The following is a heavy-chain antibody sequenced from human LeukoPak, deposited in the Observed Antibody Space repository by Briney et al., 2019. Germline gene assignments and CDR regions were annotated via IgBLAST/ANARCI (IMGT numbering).Heavy chain of an antibody. D-gene: IGHD7-27*01. J-gene: IGHJ4*02. CDR2: ISGSGGST. CDR3: AKDLAGMEGYRGFYFDY. Sequence: GGSLRLSCAASGFTFSSYAMSWVRQAPGKGLEWVSAISGSGGSTYYADSVKGRFTISRDNSKNTLYLQMNSLRAEDTAVYYCAKDLAGMEGYRGFYFDYWGQGTLVTVSS. CDR1: GFTFSSYA. V-gene: IGHV3-23*01.